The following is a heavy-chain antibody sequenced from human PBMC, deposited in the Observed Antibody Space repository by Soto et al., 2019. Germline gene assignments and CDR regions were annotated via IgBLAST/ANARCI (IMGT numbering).Heavy chain of an antibody. D-gene: IGHD4-17*01. CDR3: ARDGRFTVMGSYHGMDV. Sequence: GGSLRLSCAASGFTFSSYSMNWVRQAPGKGLEWVSSISSSSAFIYYADSVKGRFTISRDNAKNSAYLQMNSLRAEDTAVYYCARDGRFTVMGSYHGMDVWGQGTTVTVSS. CDR1: GFTFSSYS. V-gene: IGHV3-21*01. J-gene: IGHJ6*02. CDR2: ISSSSAFI.